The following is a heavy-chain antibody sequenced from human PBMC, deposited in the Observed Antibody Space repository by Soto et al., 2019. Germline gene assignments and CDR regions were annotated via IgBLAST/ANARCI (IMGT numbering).Heavy chain of an antibody. D-gene: IGHD2-2*01. CDR1: GFTFSSYA. CDR3: VKDGDSTPSYFDY. Sequence: GESLKISCSASGFTFSSYAMHWVRQAPGKGLEYVSAISSNGGSTYYADSVKGRFTISRDNSKNTLYLQMSSLRAEDTAVYYCVKDGDSTPSYFDYWGQGTLVTVSS. V-gene: IGHV3-64D*08. J-gene: IGHJ4*02. CDR2: ISSNGGST.